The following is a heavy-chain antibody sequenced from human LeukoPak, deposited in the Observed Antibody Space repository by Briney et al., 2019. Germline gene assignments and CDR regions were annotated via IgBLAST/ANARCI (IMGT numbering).Heavy chain of an antibody. CDR3: ARGSGTTSDYYYMDV. Sequence: PSETLSLPCTVSGGFISSYYARWIRQPAGKGLEWIGRIYTSGSTKYNPSLKSRIAMSVDTYKNQFLLKLSSVTAADTAVYYCARGSGTTSDYYYMDVWGKGTTVTVSS. D-gene: IGHD1-7*01. J-gene: IGHJ6*03. V-gene: IGHV4-4*07. CDR1: GGFISSYY. CDR2: IYTSGST.